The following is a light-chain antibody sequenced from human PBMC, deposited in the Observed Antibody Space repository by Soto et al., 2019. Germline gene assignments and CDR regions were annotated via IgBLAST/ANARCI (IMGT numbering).Light chain of an antibody. J-gene: IGKJ1*01. CDR2: GAS. V-gene: IGKV3-15*01. CDR1: QSISRW. CDR3: QQYNNWLTWT. Sequence: MTQSPSTLSGSVGDRVTITCRASQSISRWLAWYQQKPCQAHRLLIYGASTRATGIPARFSGSGSGTELTLTTSSLQSQDFAVYYCQQYNNWLTWTFGQGTKVDIK.